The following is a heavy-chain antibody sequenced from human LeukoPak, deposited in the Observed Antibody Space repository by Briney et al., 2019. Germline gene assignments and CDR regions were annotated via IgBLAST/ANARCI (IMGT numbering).Heavy chain of an antibody. Sequence: SVKVSCKASGGTFSSYAISWVRQAPGQGLEWMGGIIPIFGTANYAQKFQGRVTITADESTSTAYMELSSLRSEDTAVYYCARAYCGGDCYSPYYYGMDVWGKGTTVTVSS. CDR1: GGTFSSYA. D-gene: IGHD2-21*02. J-gene: IGHJ6*04. CDR2: IIPIFGTA. CDR3: ARAYCGGDCYSPYYYGMDV. V-gene: IGHV1-69*13.